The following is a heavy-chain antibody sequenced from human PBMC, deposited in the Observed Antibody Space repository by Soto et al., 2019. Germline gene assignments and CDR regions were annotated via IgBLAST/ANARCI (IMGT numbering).Heavy chain of an antibody. CDR2: IYYSGNT. Sequence: SETLSPTCPVSGGSISSYYWGWIRQPPGKGPEWIGHIYYSGNTDYNPSLKSRLAISIDTSKNQFSLKLSSVTAADTAVYFCAREGGESSDGLYYFDSWGQGSLVTVSS. V-gene: IGHV4-59*12. D-gene: IGHD3-16*01. J-gene: IGHJ4*02. CDR3: AREGGESSDGLYYFDS. CDR1: GGSISSYY.